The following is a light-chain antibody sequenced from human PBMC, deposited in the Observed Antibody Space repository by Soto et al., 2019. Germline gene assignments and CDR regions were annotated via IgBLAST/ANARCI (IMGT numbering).Light chain of an antibody. CDR2: DAS. Sequence: DIQITQSPPSLSASLLDRVTITCQASQNINNYLNWYQQKPGRAPKLLIYDASNLEAGVPSRFRGSGSGTDFTFTISRLQTEDIATYYCQQYENLPTFGQGTRLEIK. V-gene: IGKV1-33*01. CDR3: QQYENLPT. J-gene: IGKJ5*01. CDR1: QNINNY.